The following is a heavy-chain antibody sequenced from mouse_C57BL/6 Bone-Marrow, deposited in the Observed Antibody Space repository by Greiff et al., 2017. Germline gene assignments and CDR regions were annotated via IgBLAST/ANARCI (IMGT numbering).Heavy chain of an antibody. J-gene: IGHJ3*01. CDR1: GYTFTSYW. Sequence: VQLQQPGAELVKPGASVKMSCKASGYTFTSYWITWVKQRPGQGLEWIGDIYPGSGSTNYNEKFKSKATLTVDTSSSTAYMQLSSLTSEDSAVYYCARLYYYGSSYSWFAYWGQGTLVTVSA. V-gene: IGHV1-55*01. CDR3: ARLYYYGSSYSWFAY. CDR2: IYPGSGST. D-gene: IGHD1-1*01.